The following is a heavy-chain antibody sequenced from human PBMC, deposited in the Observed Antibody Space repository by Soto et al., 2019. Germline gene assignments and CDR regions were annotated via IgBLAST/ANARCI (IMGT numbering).Heavy chain of an antibody. CDR1: CDSLRSYY. D-gene: IGHD3-16*01. CDR3: ARAPGSYGYYYLDS. CDR2: IYNGGGP. V-gene: IGHV4-59*01. J-gene: IGHJ4*02. Sequence: SETLSLTCSVSCDSLRSYYWSWIRQSPGKGLEWLGYIYNGGGPKYNPSLQSRVTVSVDKSKNQFSLRLPSVTAADSAVYYCARAPGSYGYYYLDSWGQGTLVTVSS.